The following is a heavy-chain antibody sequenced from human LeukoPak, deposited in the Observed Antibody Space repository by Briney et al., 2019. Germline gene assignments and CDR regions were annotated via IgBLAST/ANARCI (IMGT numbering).Heavy chain of an antibody. Sequence: ASVKVSCKASGYTFTDYYMHWVRQAPGQGLEWMGWINPNSGGTNYAQKFQGRVTMTRDTSISTAYMELSRLRSDDTAVYYCARYPVYGSGSFSIDPWGQGTLVTVSS. D-gene: IGHD3-10*01. CDR2: INPNSGGT. V-gene: IGHV1-2*02. CDR1: GYTFTDYY. J-gene: IGHJ5*02. CDR3: ARYPVYGSGSFSIDP.